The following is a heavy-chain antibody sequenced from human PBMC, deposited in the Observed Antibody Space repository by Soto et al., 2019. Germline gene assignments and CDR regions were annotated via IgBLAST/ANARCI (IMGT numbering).Heavy chain of an antibody. D-gene: IGHD3-3*01. CDR1: GFTFSSYW. CDR2: VKQDGSEK. Sequence: GGSLRLSCAASGFTFSSYWMSWVRQAPGKGLEWVANVKQDGSEKYYVDSVKGRFTISRDNAKNSLYLQMNSLRAEDTAVYYCARARRYYDFWSGRNWFDPWGQGTLVTVSS. CDR3: ARARRYYDFWSGRNWFDP. V-gene: IGHV3-7*01. J-gene: IGHJ5*02.